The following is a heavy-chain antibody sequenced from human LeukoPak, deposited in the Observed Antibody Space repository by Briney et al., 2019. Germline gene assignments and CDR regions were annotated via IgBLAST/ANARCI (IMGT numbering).Heavy chain of an antibody. CDR2: IYPGDSDT. Sequence: GGSLQISGQGFGYRFTSYWIAWVRPLPGKGLEWMGIIYPGDSDTRYSPSFQGQVTISADKSISTAYLQWSSLKASDTAMYYCARPGGYCSGGSCNDYWGQGTLVTVSS. V-gene: IGHV5-51*01. J-gene: IGHJ4*02. CDR3: ARPGGYCSGGSCNDY. CDR1: GYRFTSYW. D-gene: IGHD2-15*01.